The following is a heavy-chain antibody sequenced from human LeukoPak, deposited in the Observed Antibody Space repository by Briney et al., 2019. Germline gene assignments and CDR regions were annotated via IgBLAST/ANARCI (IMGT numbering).Heavy chain of an antibody. Sequence: GGTLRLSCAASGLTFINFGMTWVRQAPGKGLEWVSYISSSSSTIYYADSVKGRFTISRDNAKNSLYLQMNSLRAEDTAVYYCARGGGSGSLINWGQGTLVTVSS. V-gene: IGHV3-48*01. CDR1: GLTFINFG. D-gene: IGHD1-26*01. CDR2: ISSSSSTI. J-gene: IGHJ4*02. CDR3: ARGGGSGSLIN.